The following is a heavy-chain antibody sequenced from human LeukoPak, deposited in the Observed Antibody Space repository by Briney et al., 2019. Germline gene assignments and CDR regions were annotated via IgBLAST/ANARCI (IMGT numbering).Heavy chain of an antibody. CDR1: GGSFSGYY. CDR3: ASGGPNYYYYYMDV. CDR2: IYYSGST. Sequence: PSETLSLTCAVYGGSFSGYYWSWIRQPPGKGLEWIGYIYYSGSTNYNPSLKSRVTISVDTSKNQFSLKLSSVTAADTAVYYCASGGPNYYYYYMDVWGKGTTVTVSS. V-gene: IGHV4-59*01. J-gene: IGHJ6*03.